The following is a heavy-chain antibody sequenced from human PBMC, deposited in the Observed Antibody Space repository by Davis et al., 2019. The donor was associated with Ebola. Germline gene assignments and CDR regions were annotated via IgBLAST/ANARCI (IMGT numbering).Heavy chain of an antibody. CDR1: GFTFSSYG. V-gene: IGHV3-33*01. D-gene: IGHD3-22*01. Sequence: PGGSLRLSCAASGFTFSSYGMHWVRQAPGKGLEWVAVIWYDGSNKYYADSVKGRFTISRDNSKNTLYLQMNSLRAEDTAVYYCARRETYYYDSSGYALAGAFDIWGQGTMVTVSS. CDR2: IWYDGSNK. J-gene: IGHJ3*02. CDR3: ARRETYYYDSSGYALAGAFDI.